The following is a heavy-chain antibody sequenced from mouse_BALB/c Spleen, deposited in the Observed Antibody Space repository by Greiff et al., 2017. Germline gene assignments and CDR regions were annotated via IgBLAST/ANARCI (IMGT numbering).Heavy chain of an antibody. Sequence: EVQRVESGGGLVQPGGSLKLSCAASGFTFSSYTMSWVRQTPEKRLEWVAYISNGGGSTYYPDTVKGRFTISRDNAKNTLYLQMSSLKSEDTAMYYCARLVSDSSGYVAMDYWGQGTSVTVSS. J-gene: IGHJ4*01. V-gene: IGHV5-12-2*01. D-gene: IGHD3-2*01. CDR1: GFTFSSYT. CDR2: ISNGGGST. CDR3: ARLVSDSSGYVAMDY.